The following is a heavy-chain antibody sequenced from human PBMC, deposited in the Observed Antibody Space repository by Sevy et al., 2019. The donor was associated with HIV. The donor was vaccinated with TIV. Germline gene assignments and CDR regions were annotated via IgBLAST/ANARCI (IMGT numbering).Heavy chain of an antibody. Sequence: RGSLRLSCAASGFTFTSYAMSWVRQAPGKGLEWVSGISASGASTHDADSVKGRFTISRDNSKNTLHLQMNSLRGEDTAIYYCAKDLGAGVWFGEGDWGQGTLVTVSS. V-gene: IGHV3-23*01. CDR3: AKDLGAGVWFGEGD. D-gene: IGHD3-10*01. CDR1: GFTFTSYA. CDR2: ISASGAST. J-gene: IGHJ4*02.